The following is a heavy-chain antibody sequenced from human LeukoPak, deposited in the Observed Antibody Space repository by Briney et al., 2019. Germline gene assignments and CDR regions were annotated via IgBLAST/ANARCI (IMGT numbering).Heavy chain of an antibody. V-gene: IGHV3-74*01. CDR3: ARGRSMVRGAQYFDY. D-gene: IGHD3-10*01. CDR1: GFTFSNYW. Sequence: GGSLRLSCAASGFTFSNYWMHWVRQAPGKGLVWVSLINSDGSSTNYADSVKGRFTIYRDNAKNTLYLQMNSLRAEDTAVYYCARGRSMVRGAQYFDYWGQGTLVTVSS. J-gene: IGHJ4*02. CDR2: INSDGSST.